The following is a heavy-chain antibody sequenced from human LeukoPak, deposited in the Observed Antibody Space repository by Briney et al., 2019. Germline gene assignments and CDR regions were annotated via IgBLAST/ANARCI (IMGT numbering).Heavy chain of an antibody. V-gene: IGHV4-59*11. D-gene: IGHD4-17*01. J-gene: IGHJ4*02. CDR1: GGSISSHY. CDR3: ARAYGDYFDY. CDR2: IYYSGST. Sequence: SETLSLTCTVSGGSISSHYWSWIRQPPGKGLEWIGYIYYSGSTNYNPSLKSRVTISVDTSKNQFSLKLSSVTAADTAVYYCARAYGDYFDYWGQGTLVTVSS.